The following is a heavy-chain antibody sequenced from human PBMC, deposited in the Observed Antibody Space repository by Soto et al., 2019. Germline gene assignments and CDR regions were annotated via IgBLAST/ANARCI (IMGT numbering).Heavy chain of an antibody. Sequence: PGGSLRLSCAASGFTFSTYAMSWVRQAPGKGLEWVSVISGSSATTYYADSVKGRFTISRDNSKNTLFLQMNSLRAGDTAVYYCAKVGPHTSGYYIKGRYYFDYWGQGTLVTVSS. V-gene: IGHV3-23*01. J-gene: IGHJ4*02. CDR1: GFTFSTYA. CDR3: AKVGPHTSGYYIKGRYYFDY. CDR2: ISGSSATT. D-gene: IGHD3-22*01.